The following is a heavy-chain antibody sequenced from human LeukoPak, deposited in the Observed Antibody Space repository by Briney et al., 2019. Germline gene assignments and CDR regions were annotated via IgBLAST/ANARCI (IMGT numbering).Heavy chain of an antibody. D-gene: IGHD4-23*01. CDR2: ISYDGSNK. CDR3: ARAQSQIRGFLEAFDI. CDR1: GFTFSNAW. Sequence: SGGSLRLSCAASGFTFSNAWISWVRQAPGKGLEWVAVISYDGSNKYYADSVKGRFTISRDNSKNTLYLQMNSLRAEDTAVYYCARAQSQIRGFLEAFDIWGQGTMVTVSS. V-gene: IGHV3-30-3*01. J-gene: IGHJ3*02.